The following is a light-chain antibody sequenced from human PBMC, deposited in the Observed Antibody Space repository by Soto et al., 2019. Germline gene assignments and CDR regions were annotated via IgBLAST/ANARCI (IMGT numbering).Light chain of an antibody. V-gene: IGKV3-15*01. J-gene: IGKJ1*01. CDR1: QSVSRS. CDR2: GAS. CDR3: QQYNNWQWT. Sequence: EIVMTQSRATLAVSPGERATLSCRSTQSVSRSLAWYQQKPAQPPRLLIYGASNRATGIPARFSGSGSGTEFTLTISSLQSEDFAVYYCQQYNNWQWTFGQGTKVEI.